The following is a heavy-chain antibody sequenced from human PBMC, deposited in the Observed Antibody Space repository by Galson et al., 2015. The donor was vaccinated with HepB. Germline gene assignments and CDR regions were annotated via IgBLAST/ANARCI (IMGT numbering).Heavy chain of an antibody. CDR1: GGTFSSYA. J-gene: IGHJ4*02. CDR2: IIPIFGTA. Sequence: SVKVSCKASGGTFSSYAISWVRQAPGQGLEWMGGIIPIFGTANYAQKFQGRVTITADESTSTAYMELSSLRSEDTAVYYCAREYYYGSGRGQAYFDYWGQGTLVTVSS. D-gene: IGHD3-10*01. CDR3: AREYYYGSGRGQAYFDY. V-gene: IGHV1-69*13.